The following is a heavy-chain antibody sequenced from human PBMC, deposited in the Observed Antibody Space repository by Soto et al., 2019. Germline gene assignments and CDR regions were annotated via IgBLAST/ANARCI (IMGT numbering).Heavy chain of an antibody. CDR2: ISYDGSTK. V-gene: IGHV3-30-3*01. CDR1: GFTFSDYT. D-gene: IGHD2-15*01. Sequence: VQLVESGGGVVQPGRSLRLSCADSGFTFSDYTFHWVRQAPGMGRAWVAVISYDGSTKYYADSVKGRFTISRDNSKNTLYLQMNSLSAEDTAVYYCARVAAPVGPLQIYYFDYWGPGTLVHVSS. J-gene: IGHJ4*02. CDR3: ARVAAPVGPLQIYYFDY.